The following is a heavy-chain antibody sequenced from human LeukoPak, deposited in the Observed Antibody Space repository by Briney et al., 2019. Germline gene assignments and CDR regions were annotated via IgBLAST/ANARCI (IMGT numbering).Heavy chain of an antibody. V-gene: IGHV3-30*04. J-gene: IGHJ6*03. CDR1: GLTFSSYA. CDR3: ARIPGYGDYSVYYYYYMDV. CDR2: ISYDGSNK. Sequence: GGSLRLSCAASGLTFSSYAMHWVRQAPGKGLEWVAVISYDGSNKYYADSVKGRFTISRDNSKNTLYLQMNSLRAEDTAVYYCARIPGYGDYSVYYYYYMDVWGKGTTVTISS. D-gene: IGHD4-17*01.